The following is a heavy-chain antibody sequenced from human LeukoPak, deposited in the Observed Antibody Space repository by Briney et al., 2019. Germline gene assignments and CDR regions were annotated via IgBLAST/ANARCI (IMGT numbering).Heavy chain of an antibody. D-gene: IGHD6-19*01. Sequence: PGGSLRLSCAASGFTFSSYSMNWVRQAPGKGLEWVSSISSSSSYIYYADSVKGRFTISRDNAKNSLYLQMNSLRAEDTAVYYCARAVTGTLGNFGMDVWGQGTTVTVSS. CDR2: ISSSSSYI. CDR3: ARAVTGTLGNFGMDV. J-gene: IGHJ6*02. CDR1: GFTFSSYS. V-gene: IGHV3-21*01.